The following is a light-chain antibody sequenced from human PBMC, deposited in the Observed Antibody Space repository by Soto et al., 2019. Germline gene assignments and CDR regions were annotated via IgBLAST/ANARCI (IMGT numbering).Light chain of an antibody. Sequence: DIQMTQSPSSLSASVGDRVTITCRASQSISSYLNWYQQKPGKAPTLLIYAASSVQSGVPSRFSGSEAGTDSTLTISSQHAEDVLTYYYQHSYCTPVTFGGGTKVEIK. CDR1: QSISSY. J-gene: IGKJ4*01. CDR2: AAS. CDR3: QHSYCTPVT. V-gene: IGKV1-39*01.